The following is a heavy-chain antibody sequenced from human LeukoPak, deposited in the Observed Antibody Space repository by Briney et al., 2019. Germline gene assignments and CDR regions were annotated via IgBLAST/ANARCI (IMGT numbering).Heavy chain of an antibody. CDR2: IRYDGSNK. CDR3: ARCRMDIVATIFGVGYYFDY. D-gene: IGHD5-12*01. Sequence: PGGSLRLSCASSGFTFSSYGMHWVRQAAGRGREWVAFIRYDGSNKYFADSVTGRFTISRDNSKNTLYLQMNSVRAEDTAVYYCARCRMDIVATIFGVGYYFDYWGQGTLVTVSS. CDR1: GFTFSSYG. V-gene: IGHV3-30*02. J-gene: IGHJ4*02.